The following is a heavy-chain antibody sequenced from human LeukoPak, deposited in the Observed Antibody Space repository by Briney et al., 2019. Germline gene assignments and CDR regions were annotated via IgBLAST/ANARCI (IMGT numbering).Heavy chain of an antibody. J-gene: IGHJ4*02. V-gene: IGHV4-39*07. CDR2: IYYSGST. D-gene: IGHD5-18*01. CDR1: GGSISSSSYY. Sequence: PSETLSLTCTVSGGSISSSSYYWGWIRQPPGKGLEWIGSIYYSGSTYYNPSLKSRVTISVDTSKNQFSLKLSSVTAADTAVYYCATRGYSYGHGDYWGQGTLVTVSS. CDR3: ATRGYSYGHGDY.